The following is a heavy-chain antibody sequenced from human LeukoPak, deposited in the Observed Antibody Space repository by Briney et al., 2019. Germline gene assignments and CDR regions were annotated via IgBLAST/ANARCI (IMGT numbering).Heavy chain of an antibody. D-gene: IGHD6-19*01. J-gene: IGHJ5*01. Sequence: SETLSLTCTVSDDSVSSSRYYWTWIRQPPGKGLEWIGYIYHGSATYNPSLESRVTLSMDTSKNQYSLKMTSVTAADPAVYYCAREGGRQWLVSGALDSWGQGTLVTVSS. CDR3: AREGGRQWLVSGALDS. V-gene: IGHV4-61*01. CDR1: DDSVSSSRYY. CDR2: IYHGSA.